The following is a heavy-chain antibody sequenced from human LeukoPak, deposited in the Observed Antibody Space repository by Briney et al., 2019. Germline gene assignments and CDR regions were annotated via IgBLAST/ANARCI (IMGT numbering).Heavy chain of an antibody. J-gene: IGHJ4*02. CDR2: ISAYNGNT. Sequence: ASVKVSCKASGYTFTNFGISWVLQAPGQGLEWMGWISAYNGNTNYAQRLQGRITMTTDTSTNTAYMELRSLRSDGTAVYYCSRSGPGSCSGGSCYSNYWGQGTLVTVSS. D-gene: IGHD2-15*01. CDR3: SRSGPGSCSGGSCYSNY. CDR1: GYTFTNFG. V-gene: IGHV1-18*01.